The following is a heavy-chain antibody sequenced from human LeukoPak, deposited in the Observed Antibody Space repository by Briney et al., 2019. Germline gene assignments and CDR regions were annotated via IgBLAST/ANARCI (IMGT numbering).Heavy chain of an antibody. Sequence: SETLSLTCTVSGGSLSSYYWSWLRQPPGKGLEWVGRIYNTGSTFYNPSLKSRVTIAGDPSKNQFSLKLSFVTAADTAVYYCARDQDYYGSGSYGPDYWGQGILVTVSS. D-gene: IGHD3-10*01. V-gene: IGHV4-4*08. CDR3: ARDQDYYGSGSYGPDY. CDR1: GGSLSSYY. CDR2: IYNTGST. J-gene: IGHJ4*02.